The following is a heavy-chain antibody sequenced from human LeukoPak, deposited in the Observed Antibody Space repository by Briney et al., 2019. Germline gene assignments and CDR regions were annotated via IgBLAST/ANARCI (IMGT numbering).Heavy chain of an antibody. J-gene: IGHJ4*02. Sequence: GGSLRLSCAASGFTFYNYWMSWVRQAPGKGLEWVANIKRDGSEKYYVDSVKGRFTISRDNAKNSLYLQMNSLRAEDTAVYYCARDPGDDFWSGSDYWGQGTLVTVSS. CDR2: IKRDGSEK. CDR1: GFTFYNYW. CDR3: ARDPGDDFWSGSDY. D-gene: IGHD3-3*01. V-gene: IGHV3-7*01.